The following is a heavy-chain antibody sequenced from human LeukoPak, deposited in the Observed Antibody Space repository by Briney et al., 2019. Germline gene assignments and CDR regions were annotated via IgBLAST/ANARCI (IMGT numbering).Heavy chain of an antibody. J-gene: IGHJ3*02. V-gene: IGHV4-34*01. CDR3: ARGVIAVAGGDAFDI. CDR1: GGSFSGYY. D-gene: IGHD6-19*01. CDR2: INHSGNT. Sequence: SETLSLTCAVYGGSFSGYYWSWIRQPPGKGLEWIGEINHSGNTNYNPSLKSRVTISVDTSKNQFSLKLSSVTAADTAVYYCARGVIAVAGGDAFDIWGQGTMVTVSS.